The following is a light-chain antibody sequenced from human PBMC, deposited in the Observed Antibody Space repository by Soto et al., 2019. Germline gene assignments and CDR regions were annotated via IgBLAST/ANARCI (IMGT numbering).Light chain of an antibody. CDR2: EVT. Sequence: QSALTQPASVSGSPGQSITLSCTGTSSDVGAYIYVSWYQHHPGKAPKVMIYEVTNRPSGVSDRFSGSKSGNTASLTISGLQAEDEADYYCCSYTSSRTYVFGTGTKLTVL. V-gene: IGLV2-14*01. CDR1: SSDVGAYIY. J-gene: IGLJ1*01. CDR3: CSYTSSRTYV.